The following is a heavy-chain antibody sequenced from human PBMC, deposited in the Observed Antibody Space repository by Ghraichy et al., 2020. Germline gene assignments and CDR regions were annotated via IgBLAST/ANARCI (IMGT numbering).Heavy chain of an antibody. CDR3: ARGYARPFDY. J-gene: IGHJ4*02. V-gene: IGHV4-34*01. CDR1: GGSFSGYY. Sequence: SETLSLTCAVYGGSFSGYYWSWIRQPPGKGLEWIGEINHSGSTNYNPSLKSRVTISVDTSKNQFSLKLSSVTAADTAVYYCARGYARPFDYWGQGTLVTVSS. CDR2: INHSGST. D-gene: IGHD6-6*01.